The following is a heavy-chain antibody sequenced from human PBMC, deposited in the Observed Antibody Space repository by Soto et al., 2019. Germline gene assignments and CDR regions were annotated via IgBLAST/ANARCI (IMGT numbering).Heavy chain of an antibody. V-gene: IGHV1-69*02. CDR3: ARAPGRGYCSSTSCNWFDP. Sequence: GASVKVSSKASGGTLSSYTISGVRQAPGQGLEWMGRIIPILGIANYAQKFQGRVTITADRSTSTAYMELSSLRSEDTAVYYCARAPGRGYCSSTSCNWFDPWGQGTLVTVSS. CDR2: IIPILGIA. J-gene: IGHJ5*02. CDR1: GGTLSSYT. D-gene: IGHD2-2*01.